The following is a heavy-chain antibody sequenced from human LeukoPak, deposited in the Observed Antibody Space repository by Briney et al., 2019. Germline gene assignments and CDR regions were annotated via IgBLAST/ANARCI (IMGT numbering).Heavy chain of an antibody. CDR2: INSDGSWT. CDR3: VSFYETY. Sequence: GSLRLSCAASGNYWMHWVRQVPGRGLVWVSHINSDGSWTSYADSVKGRFTISKDNAKNTVYLQMNSLRAEDTAVYYCVSFYETYWGRGTLVTVSS. D-gene: IGHD2/OR15-2a*01. CDR1: GNYW. J-gene: IGHJ4*02. V-gene: IGHV3-74*01.